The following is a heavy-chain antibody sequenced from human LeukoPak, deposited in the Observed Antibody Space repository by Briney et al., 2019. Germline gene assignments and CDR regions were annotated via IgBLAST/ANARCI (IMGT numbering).Heavy chain of an antibody. CDR3: AKIGDYSFDY. CDR2: IKTDGSEK. Sequence: PGGSLRLSCAASGFTFSNYWMSWVRQAPGKGLEWVANIKTDGSEKYYVDSVKGRFTISRDNADNSLYLQMNSLRAEDTAVYYCAKIGDYSFDYWGQGTLVPVSS. J-gene: IGHJ4*02. V-gene: IGHV3-7*01. CDR1: GFTFSNYW. D-gene: IGHD4-17*01.